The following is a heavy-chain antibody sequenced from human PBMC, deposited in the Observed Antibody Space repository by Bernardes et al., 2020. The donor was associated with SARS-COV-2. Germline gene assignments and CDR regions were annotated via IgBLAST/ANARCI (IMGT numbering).Heavy chain of an antibody. J-gene: IGHJ4*02. CDR1: VGSICSGVYY. D-gene: IGHD3-10*01. CDR2: TYSSGST. V-gene: IGHV4-31*03. CDR3: ASSMRKALRAIDY. Sequence: PQSMSPTCTVSVGSICSGVYYRSWNCQPPGKGLEWLGYTYSSGSTYYNPSIKSRVTITVATSKNQFSLKLSTVTAADTAVYYCASSMRKALRAIDYGGQGTRVTVSS.